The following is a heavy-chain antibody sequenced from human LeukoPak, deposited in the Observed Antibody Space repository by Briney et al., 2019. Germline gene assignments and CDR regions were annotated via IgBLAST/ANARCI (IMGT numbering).Heavy chain of an antibody. CDR1: GFTVSSNY. V-gene: IGHV3-53*01. J-gene: IGHJ4*02. CDR3: ARGGVVFTSYFDY. Sequence: PGGSLRLSCAVSGFTVSSNYMSWVRQAPGKGLEWVSVIYSGGSTYYADSVKGRFTTSRDNSKNTLYPQMNSLRAEDTAVYYCARGGVVFTSYFDYWGQGTLVTVSS. CDR2: IYSGGST. D-gene: IGHD3-22*01.